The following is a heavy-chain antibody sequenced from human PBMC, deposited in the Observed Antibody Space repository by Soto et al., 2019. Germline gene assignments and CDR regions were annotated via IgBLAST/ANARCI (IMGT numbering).Heavy chain of an antibody. V-gene: IGHV3-64*01. D-gene: IGHD6-13*01. CDR1: GFTFSNYE. CDR3: ARRGYGSRWPNVYMDV. J-gene: IGHJ6*03. CDR2: ISNNEAHT. Sequence: EAQLVESGGGLVQPGGSLRLSCAASGFTFSNYEMHWVRQAPGKGLEYVSGISNNEAHTDYAKSVKGRFTISRDNSENTLYLQMGSLRAEDMALYYCARRGYGSRWPNVYMDVCGKGTTVTVSS.